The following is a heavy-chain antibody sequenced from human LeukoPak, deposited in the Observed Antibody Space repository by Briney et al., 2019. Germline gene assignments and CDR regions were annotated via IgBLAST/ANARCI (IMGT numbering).Heavy chain of an antibody. CDR2: IYTSGST. CDR3: ARHDGYSLRPFDL. CDR1: GGSISSYY. D-gene: IGHD5-12*01. J-gene: IGHJ2*01. Sequence: SETLSLTCTVSGGSISSYYWSWIRQPPGKGLEWIGYIYTSGSTNYNPSLKSRVTISVDTSKNQFSLKLSSVTAADTAVYYCARHDGYSLRPFDLWGRGTLVTVSS. V-gene: IGHV4-4*09.